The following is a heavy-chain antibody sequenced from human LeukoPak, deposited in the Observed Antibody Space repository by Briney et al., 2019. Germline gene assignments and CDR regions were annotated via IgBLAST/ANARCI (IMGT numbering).Heavy chain of an antibody. Sequence: EASVKVSRKASGYTFTGYYMHWVRQAPGQGLEWMGWINPNSGGTNYAQKFQGRVTMTRDTSISTAYMELSRLRSDDTAVYYCARDRSNYDILTGYYFDYWGQGTLVTVSS. CDR2: INPNSGGT. D-gene: IGHD3-9*01. CDR3: ARDRSNYDILTGYYFDY. V-gene: IGHV1-2*02. CDR1: GYTFTGYY. J-gene: IGHJ4*02.